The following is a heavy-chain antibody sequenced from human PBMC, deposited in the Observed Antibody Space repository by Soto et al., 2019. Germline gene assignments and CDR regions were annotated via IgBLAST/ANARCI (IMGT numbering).Heavy chain of an antibody. CDR2: ISGSGGST. D-gene: IGHD3-9*01. CDR1: GCTFSSYA. V-gene: IGHV3-23*01. Sequence: PGGSLRLSCAASGCTFSSYAMSWVRQAPGKGLEWVSAISGSGGSTYYADSVKGRCTISSDNSKNTLYLQMKSLRAEDTAVYYCATFPDSGFSHWLDAFERGGQETLVTAFS. CDR3: ATFPDSGFSHWLDAFER. J-gene: IGHJ4*02.